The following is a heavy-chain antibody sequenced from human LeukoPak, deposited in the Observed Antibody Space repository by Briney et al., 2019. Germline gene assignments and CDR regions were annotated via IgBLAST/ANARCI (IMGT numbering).Heavy chain of an antibody. D-gene: IGHD5-24*01. V-gene: IGHV1-69*06. CDR2: IIPIFGTA. J-gene: IGHJ4*02. CDR1: GGTFSSYA. CDR3: ARESSVPREMATIPFDY. Sequence: SVKVSCKASGGTFSSYAISWVRQAPGQGLEWMGGIIPIFGTANYAQKFQGRVTITADKSTSTAYMELSSLRSEDTAVYYCARESSVPREMATIPFDYWGQGTLVTVSS.